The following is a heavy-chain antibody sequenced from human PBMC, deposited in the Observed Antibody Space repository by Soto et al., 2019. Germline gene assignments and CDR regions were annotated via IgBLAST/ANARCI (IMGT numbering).Heavy chain of an antibody. CDR1: GFTFSSYG. D-gene: IGHD5-18*01. CDR3: ARHNIENSAMVEY. CDR2: ISNDGNSK. Sequence: QVQLVESGGGVVQPGRSQRLSCAASGFTFSSYGMHWVRQAPGKGLEWAAVISNDGNSKYYADSVKGRFTISIDNSKNTLYLQINSLRSEDTAVYYCARHNIENSAMVEYWGQGTLVTVSS. J-gene: IGHJ4*02. V-gene: IGHV3-30*03.